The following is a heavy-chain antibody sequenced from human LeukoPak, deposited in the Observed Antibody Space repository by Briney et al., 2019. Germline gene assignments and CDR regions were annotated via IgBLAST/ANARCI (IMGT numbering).Heavy chain of an antibody. V-gene: IGHV4-59*01. CDR2: IYYSGST. CDR1: GGSISTYY. CDR3: AGGRWPYYFDY. Sequence: SETLSLTCTVSGGSISTYYWSWIRQPPGKGLEWIGYIYYSGSTSYNPSLKSRVTISVDTSKNQFSLKLSSVTAADTAVYYCAGGRWPYYFDYWGQGTPVTVPS. J-gene: IGHJ4*02. D-gene: IGHD4-23*01.